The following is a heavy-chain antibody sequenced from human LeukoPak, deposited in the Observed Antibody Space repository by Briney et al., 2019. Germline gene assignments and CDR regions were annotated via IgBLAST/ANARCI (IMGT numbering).Heavy chain of an antibody. D-gene: IGHD6-6*01. J-gene: IGHJ4*02. CDR3: ARTTMSIAARPGRKTRGYYFEY. CDR1: GFTFSSYW. Sequence: QPGGSLRLSCAASGFTFSSYWMHWVRQAPGKGLVWVSRINSDGSSTSYADSVKGRFTISRDNAKNTLYLQMNSLRAEDTAVYYCARTTMSIAARPGRKTRGYYFEYWGQGTLVTLSS. V-gene: IGHV3-74*01. CDR2: INSDGSST.